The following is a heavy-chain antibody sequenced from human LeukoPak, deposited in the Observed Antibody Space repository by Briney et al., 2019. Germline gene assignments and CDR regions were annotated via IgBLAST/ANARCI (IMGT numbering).Heavy chain of an antibody. CDR2: IYYSGST. CDR1: GGSISSSSYY. CDR3: ARRRVDGYTIAFDY. D-gene: IGHD5-24*01. Sequence: SETLSLTCTVSGGSISSSSYYWGWIRQPPGKGLEWIGSIYYSGSTYYNPSLKSRVTISVDTSKNQFSLKLSSVTAADTAVYYCARRRVDGYTIAFDYWGQGTLVTVSS. J-gene: IGHJ4*02. V-gene: IGHV4-39*01.